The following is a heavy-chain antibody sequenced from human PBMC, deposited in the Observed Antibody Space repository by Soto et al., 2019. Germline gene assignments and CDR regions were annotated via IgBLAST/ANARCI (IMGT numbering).Heavy chain of an antibody. Sequence: SVKVTCKAPAGSFSSYAISWVRQAPGRGLEWMGGIIPIFGTANYAQKFQGRVTITADESTSTAYMELSSLRSEDTAVYYCAREGIYGGFAFDYCGQGTQVTVS. J-gene: IGHJ4*02. D-gene: IGHD4-17*01. CDR2: IIPIFGTA. CDR1: AGSFSSYA. CDR3: AREGIYGGFAFDY. V-gene: IGHV1-69*13.